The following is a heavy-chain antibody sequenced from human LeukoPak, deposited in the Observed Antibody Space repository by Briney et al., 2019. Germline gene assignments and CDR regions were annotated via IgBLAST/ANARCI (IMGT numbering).Heavy chain of an antibody. CDR1: GFTFDDYA. J-gene: IGHJ3*02. D-gene: IGHD4-23*01. V-gene: IGHV3-9*01. CDR3: ARDLGQVRWPPLMGGLDI. Sequence: GRSLRLSCAASGFTFDDYAMHWVRQAPGKGLEWVSATSGSGGSTYYADSVKGRFTISRDNAKNSLYLQMNSLRAEDTAVYYCARDLGQVRWPPLMGGLDIWGQGTMVTVSS. CDR2: TSGSGGST.